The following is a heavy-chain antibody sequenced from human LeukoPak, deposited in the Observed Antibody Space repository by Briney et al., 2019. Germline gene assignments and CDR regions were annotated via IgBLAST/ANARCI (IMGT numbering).Heavy chain of an antibody. Sequence: GGSLRLSCEASGFRFGDFAMSWVRQTPGKGLEWVSGISASGANTYYADSVKGRFTSSRDNSKNILYLQMFSLRAEDAAVYYCARDRGYCSRGRCIRWHDYWGQGTLVTVSS. V-gene: IGHV3-23*01. CDR3: ARDRGYCSRGRCIRWHDY. J-gene: IGHJ4*02. CDR2: ISASGANT. D-gene: IGHD2-15*01. CDR1: GFRFGDFA.